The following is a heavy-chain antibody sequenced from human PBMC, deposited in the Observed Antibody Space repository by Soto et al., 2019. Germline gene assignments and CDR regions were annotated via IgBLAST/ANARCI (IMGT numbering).Heavy chain of an antibody. D-gene: IGHD5-12*01. V-gene: IGHV3-23*01. CDR3: AKIGYSVYDNPVPIIWYFDL. Sequence: ESGGGLVQPGGSLRLSCAASGFTFSSYAMSWVRQAPGKGLEWVSAISGSGGSTYYADSVKGRFTISRNNSKNTLYLQMNSLRAEDTAVYYCAKIGYSVYDNPVPIIWYFDLWGRGTLVTVSS. CDR2: ISGSGGST. J-gene: IGHJ2*01. CDR1: GFTFSSYA.